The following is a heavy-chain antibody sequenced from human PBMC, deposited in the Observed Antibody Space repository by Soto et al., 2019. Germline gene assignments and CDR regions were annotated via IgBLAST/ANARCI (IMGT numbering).Heavy chain of an antibody. Sequence: XESLKISCKGCGYTFTNYWIGWVRQMPGKGLEWMGIIYPGDSDTKYNPSFQGQVTISADKSITTTYLQWSSLKASDTAIYYCAASIFYYGMDVWGQGTTVTVSS. CDR3: AASIFYYGMDV. CDR2: IYPGDSDT. CDR1: GYTFTNYW. J-gene: IGHJ6*02. V-gene: IGHV5-51*01.